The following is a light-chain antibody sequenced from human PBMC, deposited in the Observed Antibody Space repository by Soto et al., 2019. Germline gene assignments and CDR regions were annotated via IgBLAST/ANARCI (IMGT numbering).Light chain of an antibody. CDR2: DDS. J-gene: IGLJ1*01. CDR3: QVWDSTNDHYV. V-gene: IGLV3-21*02. Sequence: SYELTQPPSVSVAPGQTARIPCGGTNIGRKTVHWFRQRPGQAPVLVVYDDSDRPSGIPERFSGSNSGNTATLTISGVEAGDEADYYCQVWDSTNDHYVFGTGTKLTVL. CDR1: NIGRKT.